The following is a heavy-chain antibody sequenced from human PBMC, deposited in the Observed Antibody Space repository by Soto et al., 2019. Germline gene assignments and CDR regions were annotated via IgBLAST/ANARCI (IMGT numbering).Heavy chain of an antibody. D-gene: IGHD4-17*01. Sequence: EVQLVESGGGLVQPGGSLRLSCAASGFSFSSYWMNWVRQAPGKGLEWVANIKQDGSEKHYVDSVKGRFTISRDNAKNSLYLQMNSLRAADTAVYYCARAVTLDSWGQGTLVTVSS. CDR2: IKQDGSEK. CDR3: ARAVTLDS. J-gene: IGHJ4*02. CDR1: GFSFSSYW. V-gene: IGHV3-7*04.